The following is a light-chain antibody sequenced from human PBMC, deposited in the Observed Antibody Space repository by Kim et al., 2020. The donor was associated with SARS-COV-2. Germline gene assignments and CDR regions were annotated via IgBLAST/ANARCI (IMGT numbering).Light chain of an antibody. CDR1: SGFSDYK. CDR2: VGPDGIVG. V-gene: IGLV9-49*03. CDR3: AVDHGRGTDFVWV. Sequence: QPVLTQAPSASASLGASVTLTCSLSSGFSDYKVDWYQQRPGKGPRFVMRVGPDGIVGSKGDGIPDRFSVLASGLNRTLTIKNIQQEDESDFHCAVDHGRGTDFVWVFGGGTQLTVL. J-gene: IGLJ3*02.